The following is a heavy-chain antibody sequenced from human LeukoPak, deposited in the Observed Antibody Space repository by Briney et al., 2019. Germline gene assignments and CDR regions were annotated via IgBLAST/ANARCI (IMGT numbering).Heavy chain of an antibody. D-gene: IGHD6-13*01. Sequence: GGSLRLSCAASGFTLSSYEMNWVRQAPGKGLEWVSYISSSGSTKYYTDSVRGRFTISRDNAKNSLSLQMNSLRAEDTAVYNCAREIAGSGPAFDIWGQGTMVTVSS. CDR2: ISSSGSTK. J-gene: IGHJ3*02. CDR1: GFTLSSYE. V-gene: IGHV3-48*03. CDR3: AREIAGSGPAFDI.